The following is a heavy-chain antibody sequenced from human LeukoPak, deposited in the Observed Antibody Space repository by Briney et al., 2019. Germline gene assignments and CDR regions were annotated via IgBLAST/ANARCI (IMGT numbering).Heavy chain of an antibody. J-gene: IGHJ6*03. Sequence: GGSLRLSCAASGFAFTTYAMNWVRQAPGKGLEWVSAISGGGGSTYYADSAKGRFTISRDNSKNTLYLQMNSLRAEDTAVYYCAKGITYYYYYMDVWGKGTTVTVSS. CDR1: GFAFTTYA. V-gene: IGHV3-23*01. CDR2: ISGGGGST. CDR3: AKGITYYYYYMDV.